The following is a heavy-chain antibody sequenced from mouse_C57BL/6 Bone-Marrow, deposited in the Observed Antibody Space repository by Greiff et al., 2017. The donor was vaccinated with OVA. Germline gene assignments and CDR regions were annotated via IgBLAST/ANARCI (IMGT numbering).Heavy chain of an antibody. Sequence: EVQGVESGGGLVQPGGSLKLSCAASGFTFSDYYMYWVRQTPEKRLEWVAYISNGGGSTYYPDTVKGRFTIARDNAKNTLYLQMSRLKSEDTAMYYCARQGVYEDYAWFAYWGQGTLVTVSA. CDR2: ISNGGGST. D-gene: IGHD2-4*01. CDR3: ARQGVYEDYAWFAY. J-gene: IGHJ3*01. CDR1: GFTFSDYY. V-gene: IGHV5-12*01.